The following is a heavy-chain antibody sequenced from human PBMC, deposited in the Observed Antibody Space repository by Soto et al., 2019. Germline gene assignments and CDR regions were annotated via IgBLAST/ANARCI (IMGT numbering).Heavy chain of an antibody. J-gene: IGHJ4*02. D-gene: IGHD3-3*02. CDR2: ITPGSTAI. CDR3: VAIIFGSKD. V-gene: IGHV3-48*02. Sequence: EVQLVESGGGLVQPGGSLRLSCTASGFIFSDYSMNWVRQAPGKGLEWIAYITPGSTAIHYADSVRGRFTISRDNAKNSLYLQMNSLRDEDTAVYYCVAIIFGSKDWGQGTLVTVSS. CDR1: GFIFSDYS.